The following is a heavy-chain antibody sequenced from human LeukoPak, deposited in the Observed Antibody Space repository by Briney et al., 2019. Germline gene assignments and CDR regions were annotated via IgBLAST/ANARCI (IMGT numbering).Heavy chain of an antibody. J-gene: IGHJ4*02. CDR3: AREGRGRIAAARLFDY. CDR2: IYHSGST. CDR1: GGSISSSNW. D-gene: IGHD6-13*01. Sequence: SETLSLTCAVSGGSISSSNWWSWVRQPPGKGLEWIGEIYHSGSTNYNPSLKSRVTISVDKSKNQFSLKLSSVTAADTAVYYCAREGRGRIAAARLFDYWGQGTLVTVSS. V-gene: IGHV4-4*02.